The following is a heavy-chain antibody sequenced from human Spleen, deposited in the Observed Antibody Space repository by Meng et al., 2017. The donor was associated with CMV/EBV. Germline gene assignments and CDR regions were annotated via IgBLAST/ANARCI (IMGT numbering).Heavy chain of an antibody. CDR1: GYMFSTYG. CDR3: ARDEVPAAPFDH. D-gene: IGHD2-2*01. V-gene: IGHV1-18*01. CDR2: ISTNRGYT. Sequence: ASVKVSCKASGYMFSTYGISWLRQAPGQGPEWMGWISTNRGYTKYAQGLQGRVTMTTDTSTSTVYMELKSLRADDTAVYYCARDEVPAAPFDHWGHGTLVTVSS. J-gene: IGHJ4*01.